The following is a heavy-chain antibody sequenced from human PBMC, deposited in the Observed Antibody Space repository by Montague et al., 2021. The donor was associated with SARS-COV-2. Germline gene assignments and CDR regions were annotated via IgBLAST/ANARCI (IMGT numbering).Heavy chain of an antibody. CDR2: ISRSGDRT. CDR1: GFTFDDYG. D-gene: IGHD3-10*01. Sequence: SLRLSCAASGFTFDDYGMSWVRQAPGKGLEWVSGISRSGDRTAYGDSVKGRFTISRDNAKNSLYLQMNSLRVEDAAFYHCSRGGGMIRGVVDSWGQGILVSVSS. CDR3: SRGGGMIRGVVDS. V-gene: IGHV3-20*01. J-gene: IGHJ4*02.